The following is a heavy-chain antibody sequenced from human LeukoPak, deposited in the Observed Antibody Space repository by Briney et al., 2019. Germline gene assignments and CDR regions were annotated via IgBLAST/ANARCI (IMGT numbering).Heavy chain of an antibody. CDR1: GYTFTSYD. V-gene: IGHV1-8*01. Sequence: ASVKVSCKASGYTFTSYDINWVRQATGQGLEWMGWMNPNSGNTDYAQKLQGRVTMTTDTSTSTAYMDLRSLRSDDTAVYYCARGPWSSSFGELYFDYWGQGTLVTASS. CDR2: MNPNSGNT. D-gene: IGHD3-10*01. J-gene: IGHJ4*02. CDR3: ARGPWSSSFGELYFDY.